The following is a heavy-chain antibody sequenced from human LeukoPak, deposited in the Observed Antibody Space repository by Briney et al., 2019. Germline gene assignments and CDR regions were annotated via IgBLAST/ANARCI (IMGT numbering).Heavy chain of an antibody. Sequence: GGSLRLSCAASGFTFDDHTMHWVRQGPGKGLEWVSLISWDSSGTSYVDSVTGRFTISRDNSRNTLYLQMNSLRGDDTAVYYCAKDVGKWESLHFFDYWGQGTLVTVSS. J-gene: IGHJ4*02. CDR1: GFTFDDHT. CDR3: AKDVGKWESLHFFDY. D-gene: IGHD1-26*01. V-gene: IGHV3-43*01. CDR2: ISWDSSGT.